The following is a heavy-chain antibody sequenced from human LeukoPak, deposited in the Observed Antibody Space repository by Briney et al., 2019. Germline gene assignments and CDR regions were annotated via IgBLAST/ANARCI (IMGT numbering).Heavy chain of an antibody. CDR1: GGSISSYY. CDR2: IYYSGST. CDR3: ARSHGSGSYYDNWFDP. J-gene: IGHJ5*02. D-gene: IGHD3-10*01. Sequence: SETLSLTCTVSGGSISSYYWSWIRQPPGKGLEWIGYIYYSGSTNYNPSLKSRVTISVDTSKNQLSLKLSSVTAADTAVYYCARSHGSGSYYDNWFDPWGQGTLVTVSS. V-gene: IGHV4-59*01.